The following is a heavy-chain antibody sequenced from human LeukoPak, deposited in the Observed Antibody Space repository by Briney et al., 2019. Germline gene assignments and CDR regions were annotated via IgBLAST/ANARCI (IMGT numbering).Heavy chain of an antibody. V-gene: IGHV3-23*01. CDR1: GFTFSSYA. Sequence: PGGSLTLSCAASGFTFSSYAMSWVRQAPGKGLEWVSAISGSGGSTYYADSVKSWFTISRDNSKNTLYLQMNSLRAEDTAVYYCAKDRKMTTVTCFDYWGQGTLVTVSS. CDR2: ISGSGGST. D-gene: IGHD4-17*01. CDR3: AKDRKMTTVTCFDY. J-gene: IGHJ4*02.